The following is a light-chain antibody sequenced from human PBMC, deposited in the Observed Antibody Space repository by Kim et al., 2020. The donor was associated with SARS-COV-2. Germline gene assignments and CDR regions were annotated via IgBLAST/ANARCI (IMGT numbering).Light chain of an antibody. CDR3: QRYNGVPWT. V-gene: IGKV1-27*01. J-gene: IGKJ1*01. CDR1: QGISNK. Sequence: DIQMTQSPSSVSASVGDRVTITCRASQGISNKLAWYQQKPGQVPKFLIYAASTLQSGVPSLFSGSGSGTDFTLTISSLQPEDVATYYCQRYNGVPWTFGQGTKVDIK. CDR2: AAS.